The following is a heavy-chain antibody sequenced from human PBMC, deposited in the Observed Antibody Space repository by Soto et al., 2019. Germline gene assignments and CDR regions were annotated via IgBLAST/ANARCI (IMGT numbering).Heavy chain of an antibody. J-gene: IGHJ5*02. CDR2: ISGSGGST. V-gene: IGHV3-23*01. Sequence: GGSLRLSCAASGFTFSSYAMSWVRQAPGKGLEWVSAISGSGGSTYYADSVKGRFTISRDNSKNTLYLQMNSLRAEDTAVYYCAKEYDFWSGYYTGNGNWFDPWGQGTLVTVSS. CDR1: GFTFSSYA. CDR3: AKEYDFWSGYYTGNGNWFDP. D-gene: IGHD3-3*01.